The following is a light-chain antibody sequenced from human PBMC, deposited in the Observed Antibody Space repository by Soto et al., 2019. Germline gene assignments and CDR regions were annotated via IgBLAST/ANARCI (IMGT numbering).Light chain of an antibody. CDR3: QQRRYWPVT. J-gene: IGKJ1*01. CDR2: DAS. CDR1: QSVSSY. V-gene: IGKV3-11*01. Sequence: EIVLTQSPAILSMSPGERATLSCRASQSVSSYFAWYQQKPGKAPRLLIYDASNRATGVQAKFSGSGSGTDFTLTISSLEPEDFAVYYCQQRRYWPVTFGQGTKVDIK.